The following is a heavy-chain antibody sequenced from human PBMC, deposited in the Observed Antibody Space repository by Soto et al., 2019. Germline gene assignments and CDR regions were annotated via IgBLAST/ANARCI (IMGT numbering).Heavy chain of an antibody. Sequence: GGSRRLSCAASGFTFSPYLMHGVRQAPGKGLVWVSRINPDGSSTNYADSVNGRFTISRDNAKNTLYLQMNSLRAEDTAVYYCGRGGSNSPNGMDVWGQGTTVTVSS. J-gene: IGHJ6*02. D-gene: IGHD4-4*01. V-gene: IGHV3-74*01. CDR3: GRGGSNSPNGMDV. CDR2: INPDGSST. CDR1: GFTFSPYL.